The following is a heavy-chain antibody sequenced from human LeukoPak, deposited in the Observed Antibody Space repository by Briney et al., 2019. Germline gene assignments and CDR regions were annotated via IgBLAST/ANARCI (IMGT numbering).Heavy chain of an antibody. V-gene: IGHV1-18*01. J-gene: IGHJ1*01. CDR3: ARVGGNYYDSSEDYFQH. D-gene: IGHD3-22*01. CDR2: IRVYNGNT. CDR1: GYTFTSYD. Sequence: ASVKVSCKASGYTFTSYDISWVRQAPGQGLEWMGWIRVYNGNTNYAQNLQGRVTMTTDTSTSTAYMELRSLRSDDTAVYYCARVGGNYYDSSEDYFQHWGQGTLVTVSS.